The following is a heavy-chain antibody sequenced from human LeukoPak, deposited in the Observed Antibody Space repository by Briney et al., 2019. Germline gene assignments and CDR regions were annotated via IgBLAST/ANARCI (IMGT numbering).Heavy chain of an antibody. J-gene: IGHJ4*02. CDR1: GFSFSNYA. CDR3: AKGGYDYVEIGYFDY. CDR2: IIASSGST. Sequence: PGGSLRLSCVASGFSFSNYAMSWVRQAPGKGLEWVPLIIASSGSTFYADSVKGRFTISRDKSTNTLYLQMNSLRAEDTAVYYCAKGGYDYVEIGYFDYWGQGTLVTVSS. D-gene: IGHD5-12*01. V-gene: IGHV3-23*01.